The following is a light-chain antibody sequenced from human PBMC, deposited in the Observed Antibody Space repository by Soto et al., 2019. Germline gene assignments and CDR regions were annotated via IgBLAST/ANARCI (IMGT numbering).Light chain of an antibody. CDR2: YDS. CDR1: NIGSKS. CDR3: QVWDSSIDHRVV. J-gene: IGLJ2*01. V-gene: IGLV3-21*04. Sequence: SYELTQPPSVSVAPGKTARITCGGNNIGSKSVHWYQQKPGQAPVLVIYYDSDRPSGIPERFSGSNSGNTATLTISRVEAGDEADYYCQVWDSSIDHRVVFGGGTKLTVL.